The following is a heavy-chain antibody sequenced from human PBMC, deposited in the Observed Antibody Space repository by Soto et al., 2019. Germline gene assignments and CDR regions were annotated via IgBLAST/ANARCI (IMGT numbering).Heavy chain of an antibody. Sequence: GESLKISCKGSGYSFTSYWISWVRQMPGKGLEWMGRIDPSDSYTNYSPSFQGHVTISADKSISTAYLQWSSLKASDTAMYYCARHLHDSGSYSYFDYWGQGTLVTVSS. CDR3: ARHLHDSGSYSYFDY. CDR2: IDPSDSYT. V-gene: IGHV5-10-1*01. J-gene: IGHJ4*02. CDR1: GYSFTSYW. D-gene: IGHD1-26*01.